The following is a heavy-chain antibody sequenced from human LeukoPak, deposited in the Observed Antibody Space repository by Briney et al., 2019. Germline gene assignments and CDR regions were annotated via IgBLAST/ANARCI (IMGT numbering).Heavy chain of an antibody. CDR2: ISAYDGNT. D-gene: IGHD3-22*01. Sequence: ASVKVSCKASGYTFTSYGISWVRQAPGQGLERMGWISAYDGNTNSAQKLQGRVTMTTDTSTSTAYMELRSLRSDDTAVYYCARDEYYDSSGLRDYWGQGTLVTVSS. J-gene: IGHJ4*02. V-gene: IGHV1-18*01. CDR3: ARDEYYDSSGLRDY. CDR1: GYTFTSYG.